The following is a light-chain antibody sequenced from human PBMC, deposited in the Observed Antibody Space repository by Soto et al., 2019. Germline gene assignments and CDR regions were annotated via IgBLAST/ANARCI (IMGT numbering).Light chain of an antibody. CDR1: SSDVGGYNY. J-gene: IGLJ2*01. CDR2: DVS. CDR3: SSYTSSSPLV. Sequence: QSALTQPASVSGSPGQSITISCNGTSSDVGGYNYVSWYQQHPGKAPKLMIYDVSNRPSGVSNRFSGSKSGNTASLTISGLQAEDEADYYCSSYTSSSPLVFGGGTKLTVL. V-gene: IGLV2-14*01.